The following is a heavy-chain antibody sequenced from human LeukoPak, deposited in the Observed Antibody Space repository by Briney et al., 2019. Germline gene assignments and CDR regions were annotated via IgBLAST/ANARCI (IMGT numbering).Heavy chain of an antibody. D-gene: IGHD2-2*01. V-gene: IGHV1-69*13. J-gene: IGHJ6*04. CDR3: ARDGEYCSSTSCSWHYGMDV. Sequence: AASVKVSCKASGGTFSSYAISWVRQAPGQGLEWMGGIIPIFGTANYAQEFQGRVTITADESTSTAYMELSSLRSEDTAVYYCARDGEYCSSTSCSWHYGMDVWGKGTTVTVSS. CDR1: GGTFSSYA. CDR2: IIPIFGTA.